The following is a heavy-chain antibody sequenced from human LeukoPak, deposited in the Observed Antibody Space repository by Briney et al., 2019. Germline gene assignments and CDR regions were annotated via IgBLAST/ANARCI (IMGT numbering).Heavy chain of an antibody. D-gene: IGHD1-26*01. CDR1: GFTFNNYA. Sequence: GGSLRLSCAASGFTFNNYAMSWVRQAPGKGLEWVSVISGSGGGTYYADSVKGRFTISRDNSRNTLYLQLNSLRAEDTAVYYCAKTTGNIVGAYFDYWGQGTLVTVSS. J-gene: IGHJ4*02. V-gene: IGHV3-23*01. CDR2: ISGSGGGT. CDR3: AKTTGNIVGAYFDY.